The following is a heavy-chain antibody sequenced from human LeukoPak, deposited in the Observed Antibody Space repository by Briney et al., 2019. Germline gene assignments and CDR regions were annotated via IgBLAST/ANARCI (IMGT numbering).Heavy chain of an antibody. CDR2: ISSSSSYI. CDR1: GFTFSSYS. Sequence: NPGGSLRLSCAASGFTFSSYSMNWVRQAPGKGLEWVSSISSSSSYIYYADSVKGRFTISRDNAKNSLYLQMNSLGAEDTAVYYCARGRFAVGAGCYFDYWGQGTLVTVSS. J-gene: IGHJ4*02. CDR3: ARGRFAVGAGCYFDY. V-gene: IGHV3-21*01. D-gene: IGHD1-26*01.